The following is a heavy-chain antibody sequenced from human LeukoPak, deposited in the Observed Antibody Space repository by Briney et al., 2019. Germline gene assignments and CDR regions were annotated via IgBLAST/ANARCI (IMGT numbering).Heavy chain of an antibody. Sequence: PGGSLRLSCAASGFTFSSYEMNWVRQAPGKGLEWVSYISSSGSTIYYADSVKGRFTISRDNAKNSLYLQMNSLRAEDTAVYYCARIVGPLQQLGYYYYYMDVWGKGTTVTVSS. CDR2: ISSSGSTI. V-gene: IGHV3-48*03. J-gene: IGHJ6*03. CDR3: ARIVGPLQQLGYYYYYMDV. CDR1: GFTFSSYE. D-gene: IGHD6-13*01.